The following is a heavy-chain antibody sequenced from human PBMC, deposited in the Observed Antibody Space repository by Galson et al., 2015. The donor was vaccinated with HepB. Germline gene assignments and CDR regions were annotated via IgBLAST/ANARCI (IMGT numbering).Heavy chain of an antibody. CDR3: ASQYCSRSSCYTDAFDI. V-gene: IGHV3-7*03. CDR1: GISFNTYW. Sequence: SLRLSCAASGISFNTYWMSWVRQAPGKGLEWVANIKQDGSEIYYMDSVKGRFIISRDNAKNSLYLQMNSLRSDDTAVYNCASQYCSRSSCYTDAFDIWGQGTMVIVSS. J-gene: IGHJ3*02. CDR2: IKQDGSEI. D-gene: IGHD2-2*02.